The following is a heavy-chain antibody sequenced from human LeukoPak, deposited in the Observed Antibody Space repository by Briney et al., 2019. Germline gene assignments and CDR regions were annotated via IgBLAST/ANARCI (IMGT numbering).Heavy chain of an antibody. Sequence: SETPSLTCIVSGGSLSSYYWSWIRQPPGKGQEWIGYISYSGSTKYNPSLKSRVTISIDTSKKQFSLNLSSVTAADTAVYYCTRHRQYDADVFDIWGQGTMVTVSS. CDR1: GGSLSSYY. D-gene: IGHD2-8*01. CDR2: ISYSGST. CDR3: TRHRQYDADVFDI. J-gene: IGHJ3*02. V-gene: IGHV4-59*08.